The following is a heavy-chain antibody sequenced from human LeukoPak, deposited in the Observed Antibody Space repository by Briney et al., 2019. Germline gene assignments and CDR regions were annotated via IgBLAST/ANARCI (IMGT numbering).Heavy chain of an antibody. CDR1: GGSISSYY. Sequence: SETLSLTCTVSGGSISSYYWSWIRQPPGKGLEWIGYIYYSGSTYYNPSLKSRVTISVDTSKNQFSLRLSSVTATDTAVYYCARVSTWIQLSSRLYYFDCWGPGTLVTVSS. CDR3: ARVSTWIQLSSRLYYFDC. J-gene: IGHJ4*02. V-gene: IGHV4-59*08. D-gene: IGHD5-18*01. CDR2: IYYSGST.